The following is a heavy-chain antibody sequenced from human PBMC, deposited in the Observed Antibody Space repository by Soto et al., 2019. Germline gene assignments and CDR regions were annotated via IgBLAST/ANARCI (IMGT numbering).Heavy chain of an antibody. CDR3: ANQRGGYDRDFDY. J-gene: IGHJ4*02. V-gene: IGHV3-66*01. Sequence: EVQLVESGGGLVQPGGSLRLACAASGSTVSSNYMSWVRQAPGKGLEWVSGIYSDGSTYYADSVRGRFTISRDNSKNTLYLQMNSLRAEDTAVYYCANQRGGYDRDFDYWGQGTLVTVSS. CDR2: IYSDGST. D-gene: IGHD5-12*01. CDR1: GSTVSSNY.